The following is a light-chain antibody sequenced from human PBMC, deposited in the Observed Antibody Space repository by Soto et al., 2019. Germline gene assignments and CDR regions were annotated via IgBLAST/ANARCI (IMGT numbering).Light chain of an antibody. J-gene: IGLJ3*02. CDR2: TNN. CDR3: AAWDDSLNGPV. V-gene: IGLV1-44*01. Sequence: QSVLTQPPSASATPGQRVTISCSGSSSNIESNSVDWYQQLPGMAPKLLIYTNNQRPSGVPDRFSGSKSGTSASLAISGLQSEDEADYYCAAWDDSLNGPVFGGGTKLTVL. CDR1: SSNIESNS.